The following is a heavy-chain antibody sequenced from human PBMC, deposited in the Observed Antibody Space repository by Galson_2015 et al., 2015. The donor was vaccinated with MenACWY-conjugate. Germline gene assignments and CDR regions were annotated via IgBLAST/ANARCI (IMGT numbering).Heavy chain of an antibody. Sequence: PALVKPTQRLTLPCTFSGLSLSTSGVGVGWISQPPGKALEWLEVIYWDDDKRYSPSLNNRLAIMKDTSNNQVVLTMTNMDPVDTVTYYCAHIRAGPNWDSGCFDPWVQGTLVTVSS. D-gene: IGHD7-27*01. J-gene: IGHJ5*02. CDR3: AHIRAGPNWDSGCFDP. V-gene: IGHV2-5*02. CDR1: GLSLSTSGVG. CDR2: IYWDDDK.